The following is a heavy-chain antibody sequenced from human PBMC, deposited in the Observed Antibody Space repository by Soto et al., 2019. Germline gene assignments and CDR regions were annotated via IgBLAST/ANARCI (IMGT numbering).Heavy chain of an antibody. D-gene: IGHD3-16*02. J-gene: IGHJ1*01. CDR1: GYTFTSYG. CDR3: ARDSGQYYDYIWGSYRYLGLRPLQH. V-gene: IGHV1-18*01. CDR2: ISAYNGNT. Sequence: ASVKVSCKASGYTFTSYGISWVRQAPGQGLEWMGWISAYNGNTDYAQKLQGRVTMTTDTSTSTAYMELRSLRSDDTAVYYCARDSGQYYDYIWGSYRYLGLRPLQHRGQGTLVTVSS.